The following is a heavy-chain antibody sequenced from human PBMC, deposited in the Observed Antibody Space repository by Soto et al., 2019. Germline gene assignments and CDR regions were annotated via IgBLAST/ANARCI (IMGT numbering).Heavy chain of an antibody. J-gene: IGHJ3*01. CDR2: IKSKTDGGTT. Sequence: PGGSLRLSCAASGFTFSNAWMSWVRQAPGKGLEWVGRIKSKTDGGTTDYAAPVKGRFTISRDDSKNTLYLQMNSLKTEDTAVYYCKTDQGVVGATLTDAFELWGQGIM. CDR1: GFTFSNAW. D-gene: IGHD1-26*01. CDR3: KTDQGVVGATLTDAFEL. V-gene: IGHV3-15*01.